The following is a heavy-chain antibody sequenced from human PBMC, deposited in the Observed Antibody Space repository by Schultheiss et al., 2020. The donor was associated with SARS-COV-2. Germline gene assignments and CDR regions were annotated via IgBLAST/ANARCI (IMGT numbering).Heavy chain of an antibody. D-gene: IGHD6-13*01. Sequence: SETLSLTCAVSGDFFSTYYWSWVRQHPGKGLEWIGYIYYSGSTYYNPSLKSRVTISVDTSKNQFSLKLSSVTAADTAVYYCARDGIAAAGTPLYGMDVWGQGTKVTVSS. V-gene: IGHV4-59*01. CDR2: IYYSGST. J-gene: IGHJ6*02. CDR1: GDFFSTYY. CDR3: ARDGIAAAGTPLYGMDV.